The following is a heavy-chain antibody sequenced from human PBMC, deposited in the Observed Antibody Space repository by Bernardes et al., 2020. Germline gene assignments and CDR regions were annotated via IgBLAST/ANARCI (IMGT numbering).Heavy chain of an antibody. CDR1: GFTFSSYS. Sequence: SLSLSCAASGFTFSSYSMNWVRQAPGKGLEWVSSISSSSSYIYYADSVKGRFTISRDNAKNSLYLQMNSLRAEDTAVYYCARAPYDYVWGSYRLEYFQHWGQGTLVTVSS. CDR2: ISSSSSYI. V-gene: IGHV3-21*01. D-gene: IGHD3-16*02. CDR3: ARAPYDYVWGSYRLEYFQH. J-gene: IGHJ1*01.